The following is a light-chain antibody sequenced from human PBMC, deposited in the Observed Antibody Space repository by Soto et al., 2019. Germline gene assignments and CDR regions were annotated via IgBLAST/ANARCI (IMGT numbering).Light chain of an antibody. J-gene: IGKJ1*01. CDR1: QTISSW. CDR3: QQSYSTPRT. V-gene: IGKV1-39*01. CDR2: AAS. Sequence: TQSPGTLSLSPWERATLSCRASQTISSWLAWYQQKPGKAPKLLIYAASSLQSGVPSRFSGSGSGTDFTLTISSLQPEDFATYYCQQSYSTPRTFGQGTKVDIK.